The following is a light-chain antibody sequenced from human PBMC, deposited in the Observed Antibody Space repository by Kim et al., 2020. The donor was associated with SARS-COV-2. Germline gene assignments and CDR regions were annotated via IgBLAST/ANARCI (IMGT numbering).Light chain of an antibody. CDR2: WAS. Sequence: RATINCKSTQSLLYASNNKNYLAWYQQRPGQPPKLLIYWASTRESGIPDRFSGSGSGTDFTLTINNLQAEDVALYYCQQYYTSPYTFGQGTKLEI. J-gene: IGKJ2*01. CDR3: QQYYTSPYT. V-gene: IGKV4-1*01. CDR1: QSLLYASNNKNY.